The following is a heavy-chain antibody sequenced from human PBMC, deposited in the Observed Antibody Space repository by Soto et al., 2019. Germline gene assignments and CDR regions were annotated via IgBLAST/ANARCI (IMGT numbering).Heavy chain of an antibody. V-gene: IGHV1-18*01. CDR3: ARAEYGDYGYLYYFDY. Sequence: ASVKVSCKASGYTFTSYGISWVRQAPGQGLEWMGWISAYNGNPNYAQKLQGRVTMTTDTSTRTAYMELRSLRSDDTAVYYCARAEYGDYGYLYYFDYWGQGTLVTVSS. CDR1: GYTFTSYG. D-gene: IGHD4-17*01. J-gene: IGHJ4*02. CDR2: ISAYNGNP.